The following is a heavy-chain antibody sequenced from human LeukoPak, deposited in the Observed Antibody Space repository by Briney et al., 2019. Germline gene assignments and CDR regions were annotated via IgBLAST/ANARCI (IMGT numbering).Heavy chain of an antibody. CDR3: ARDPPSYDILTGYYPGPFDY. J-gene: IGHJ4*02. CDR2: ISSSSSTI. CDR1: GFTFSSYS. D-gene: IGHD3-9*01. V-gene: IGHV3-48*04. Sequence: GGSLRLSCAASGFTFSSYSMNWVRQAPGKGLEGVSYISSSSSTIYYADSVKGGFTISRDNAKNSLYLQMNSLRAEDTAVYYCARDPPSYDILTGYYPGPFDYWGQGTLVTVSS.